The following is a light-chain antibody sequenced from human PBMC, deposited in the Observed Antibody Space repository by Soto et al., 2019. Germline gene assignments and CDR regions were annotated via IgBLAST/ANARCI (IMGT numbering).Light chain of an antibody. CDR1: QSISTW. CDR2: DAS. V-gene: IGKV1-5*01. Sequence: DIQMTQSPSTLSASVGDRVTITCRASQSISTWLAWYQQKSGRAPRLLISDASSLQTGVPSRFSGSGSGTEFTLTIGGLQPDDFATYYCQHYNAFPWPFGQGTKVDNK. J-gene: IGKJ1*01. CDR3: QHYNAFPWP.